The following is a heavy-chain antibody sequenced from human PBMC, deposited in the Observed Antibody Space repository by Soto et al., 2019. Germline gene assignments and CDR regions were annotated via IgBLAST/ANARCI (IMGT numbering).Heavy chain of an antibody. D-gene: IGHD1-1*01. Sequence: LRLSCAASGFTFSSYAMSWVRQAPGKGLEWVSAISGSGGSTYYADSVKGRFTISRDNSKNTLYLQMNSLRAEDTAVYYCANLQRGGGLFYYYGMDVWGQGTTVTVSS. V-gene: IGHV3-23*01. CDR2: ISGSGGST. J-gene: IGHJ6*02. CDR3: ANLQRGGGLFYYYGMDV. CDR1: GFTFSSYA.